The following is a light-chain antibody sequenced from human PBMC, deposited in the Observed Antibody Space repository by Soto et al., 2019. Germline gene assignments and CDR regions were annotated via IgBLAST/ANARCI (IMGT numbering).Light chain of an antibody. Sequence: EIVLTQSPATMSLSPGESATLSCRTSQSVSRNLAWHQQKPGQAPRILIYDASQRATGIEARFSGSGSGTEFTLTIRSLEPEDFALYYCKHRSNWPAFGGGTKVDIK. CDR1: QSVSRN. J-gene: IGKJ4*01. CDR2: DAS. V-gene: IGKV3-11*01. CDR3: KHRSNWPA.